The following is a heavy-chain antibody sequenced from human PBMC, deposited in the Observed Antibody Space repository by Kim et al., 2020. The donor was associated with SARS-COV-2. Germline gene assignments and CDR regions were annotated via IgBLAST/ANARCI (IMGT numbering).Heavy chain of an antibody. V-gene: IGHV3-23*01. D-gene: IGHD3-3*01. CDR2: ISGSGGST. Sequence: GGSLRLSCAASGFTFSSYAMSWVHQAPGKGLEWVSAISGSGGSTYYADSVKGRFTISRDNSKNTLYLQMNSLRAEDTAVYYCAIQGVDFWSGYYSYYYYMDGWGKGTTVTVSS. CDR1: GFTFSSYA. J-gene: IGHJ6*03. CDR3: AIQGVDFWSGYYSYYYYMDG.